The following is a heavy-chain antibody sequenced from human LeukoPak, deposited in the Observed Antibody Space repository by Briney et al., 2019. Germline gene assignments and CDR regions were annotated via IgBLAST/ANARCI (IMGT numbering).Heavy chain of an antibody. D-gene: IGHD6-6*01. CDR3: ARDPSSNYYGMDV. J-gene: IGHJ6*02. Sequence: GGSLRLSCAASGFTVSSNYMSWVRQAPGKGLEWVSVIYSGGSTYYADSVKGRFTISRDNSKNTLYLQMNSPRAEDTAVYYCARDPSSNYYGMDVWGQGTTVTVSS. CDR1: GFTVSSNY. V-gene: IGHV3-53*01. CDR2: IYSGGST.